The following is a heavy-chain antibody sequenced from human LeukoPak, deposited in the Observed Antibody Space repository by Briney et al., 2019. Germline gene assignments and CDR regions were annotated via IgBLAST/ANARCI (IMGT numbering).Heavy chain of an antibody. D-gene: IGHD6-13*01. V-gene: IGHV3-23*01. CDR2: ISGSGGST. CDR3: AKEGYSSSWSL. CDR1: GFTFSSYA. Sequence: GGPLRLSCAASGFTFSSYAMSWVRQAPGKGLEWVSAISGSGGSTYYADSVKGRFTITRDNPKNTLYLQMNSLRAEDTAVYYCAKEGYSSSWSLWGQGTLVTVSS. J-gene: IGHJ4*02.